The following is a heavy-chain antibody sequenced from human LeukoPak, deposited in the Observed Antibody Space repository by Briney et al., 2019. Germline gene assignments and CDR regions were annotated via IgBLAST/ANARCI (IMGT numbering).Heavy chain of an antibody. CDR1: HVSTTTSSPS. D-gene: IGHD3-10*01. CDR2: IYYTGRT. CDR3: ARRNMVPGLRGFDF. Sequence: SQTPSTPCPLPHVSTTTSSPSWAWFRPPPGKGLEWIGCIYYTGRTYYDPSLNNRVTISVATSKIQFSLKLSSVAAADTAVYYCARRNMVPGLRGFDFSGPG. J-gene: IGHJ4*02. V-gene: IGHV4-39*01.